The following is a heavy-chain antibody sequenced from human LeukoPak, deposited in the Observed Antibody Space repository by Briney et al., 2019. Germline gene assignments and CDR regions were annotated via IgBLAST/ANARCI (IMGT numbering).Heavy chain of an antibody. CDR1: GFTVSSYA. CDR2: ISGSGGST. V-gene: IGHV3-23*01. D-gene: IGHD5-18*01. J-gene: IGHJ4*02. CDR3: AKGYSYGYSDY. Sequence: GGSLRLSCAASGFTVSSYAMSWVRQAPGKGLEWVSAISGSGGSTYYADSVKGRFTISRDNPKNTLYLQMNSLRAEDTAVYYCAKGYSYGYSDYWGQGTLVTVSS.